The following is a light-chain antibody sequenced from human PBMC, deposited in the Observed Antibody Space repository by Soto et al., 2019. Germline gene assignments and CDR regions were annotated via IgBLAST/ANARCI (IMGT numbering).Light chain of an antibody. CDR1: QSISSY. Sequence: MKATPCADSRYPCVYDRVASACRASQSISSYLNWYQQKPGKAPKLLIYAASSLQSGVPPRFSGSGPGTHSTLTIRSQQPEDFATHYCQQSYSTPRTVGQGTKVDIK. J-gene: IGKJ1*01. CDR3: QQSYSTPRT. V-gene: IGKV1-39*01. CDR2: AAS.